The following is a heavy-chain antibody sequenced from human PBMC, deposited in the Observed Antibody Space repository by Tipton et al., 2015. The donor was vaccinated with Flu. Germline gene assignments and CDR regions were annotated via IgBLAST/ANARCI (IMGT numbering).Heavy chain of an antibody. CDR2: TSYDGSKI. CDR3: ARDRGDYCDYLY. D-gene: IGHD4-17*01. V-gene: IGHV3-30*10. Sequence: QLVQSGGGVVQPGRSLRLSCAASGFTFSSYAMHWVRQAPGKGLEWVAVTSYDGSKIYYTDSVKGRFTISRDNSKNTLYLQMNSLRPEDTAVYYCARDRGDYCDYLYWGQGTLVTVSS. CDR1: GFTFSSYA. J-gene: IGHJ4*02.